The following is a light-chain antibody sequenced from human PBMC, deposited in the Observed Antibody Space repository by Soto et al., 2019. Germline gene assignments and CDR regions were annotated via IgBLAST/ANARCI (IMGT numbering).Light chain of an antibody. V-gene: IGKV3-11*01. J-gene: IGKJ5*01. Sequence: EIVLTQSPATLSLSPGERATVSCRASQSVSNYLGWYQQKPGQAPRLLIYDASNRATGIPARFSGSGSGTDFTLTISRLEPEDFAVYYCQHGGTFGQGTRLEIK. CDR2: DAS. CDR3: QHGGT. CDR1: QSVSNY.